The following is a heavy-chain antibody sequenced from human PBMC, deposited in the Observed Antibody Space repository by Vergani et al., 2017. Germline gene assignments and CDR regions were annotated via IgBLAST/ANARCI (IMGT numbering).Heavy chain of an antibody. Sequence: QVQLQESGPGLVKPSETLSLTCAVSGYSISSGYYWGWIRQPPGKGLEWIGSIYHSGSTYYNPSLKSRVTISVDTSKNQFSLKLSSVTAADTAVYYCARQSPYYDFWSGYRWGAFDIWGQGTMVTVSS. CDR1: GYSISSGYY. CDR2: IYHSGST. CDR3: ARQSPYYDFWSGYRWGAFDI. D-gene: IGHD3-3*01. J-gene: IGHJ3*02. V-gene: IGHV4-38-2*01.